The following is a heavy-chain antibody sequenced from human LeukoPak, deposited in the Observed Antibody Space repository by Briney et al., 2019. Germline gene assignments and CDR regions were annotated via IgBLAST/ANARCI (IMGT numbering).Heavy chain of an antibody. CDR1: GFTFSSYS. V-gene: IGHV3-21*01. Sequence: KPGGSLRLSCAASGFTFSSYSMNWVRQAPGKGLEWVSSISSSSSYIYYADSVKGRFTISRDNAKNSLYLQMNSLRAEDTAVYYCARGEYYYDSSGYSYYFDCWGQGTLVTVSS. CDR3: ARGEYYYDSSGYSYYFDC. CDR2: ISSSSSYI. J-gene: IGHJ4*02. D-gene: IGHD3-22*01.